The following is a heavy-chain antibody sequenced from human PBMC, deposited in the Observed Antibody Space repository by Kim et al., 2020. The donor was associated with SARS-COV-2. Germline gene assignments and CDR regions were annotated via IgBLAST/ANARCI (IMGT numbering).Heavy chain of an antibody. Sequence: SETLSLTCAVSGGSISSSNWWSWVRQPPGKGLEWIGEIYHSGSTNYNPSLNSRVTISVDKSKNQFSLKLSSVTAADTAVYYCAREPSFRDGYYDYWGQGTLGTVSS. CDR1: GGSISSSNW. V-gene: IGHV4-4*02. CDR2: IYHSGST. D-gene: IGHD2-21*01. J-gene: IGHJ4*02. CDR3: AREPSFRDGYYDY.